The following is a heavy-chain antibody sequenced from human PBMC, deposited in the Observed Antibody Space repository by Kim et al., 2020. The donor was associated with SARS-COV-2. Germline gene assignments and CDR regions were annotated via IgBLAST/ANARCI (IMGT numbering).Heavy chain of an antibody. V-gene: IGHV3-23*01. D-gene: IGHD2-15*01. CDR1: GFTSSNYA. CDR3: AKDRLAGD. CDR2: ISASDGRT. Sequence: GGSLRLSCADSGFTSSNYATSWVRQAPGRGLEWVSAISASDGRTYYADSVKGRFTISRDNSKNTLYLQMNNLRAEDTAVYYCAKDRLAGDWGQGTLVFVSS. J-gene: IGHJ4*02.